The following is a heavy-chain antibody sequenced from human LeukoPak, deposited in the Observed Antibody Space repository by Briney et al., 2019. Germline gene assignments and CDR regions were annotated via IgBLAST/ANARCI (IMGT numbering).Heavy chain of an antibody. CDR3: ARSTYSSSQWDY. CDR1: GGSIGSHY. D-gene: IGHD6-13*01. CDR2: IYFTGST. J-gene: IGHJ4*02. V-gene: IGHV4-59*11. Sequence: SETLSLTCTVSGGSIGSHYWHWIRQPPGKGLEWIGYIYFTGSTNYNPSLKSRVTISVDTSKNQFSLKLNSVTAAATAIYYCARSTYSSSQWDYWGQGTLVTVFS.